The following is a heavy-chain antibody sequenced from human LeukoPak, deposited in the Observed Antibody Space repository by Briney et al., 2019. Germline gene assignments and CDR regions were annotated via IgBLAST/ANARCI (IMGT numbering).Heavy chain of an antibody. CDR3: AKCRGSYYRTSFDY. CDR2: IYSDADT. J-gene: IGHJ4*02. D-gene: IGHD1-26*01. Sequence: GGSLRLSCAASGFTVSSNYMSWVRQAPGKGLECVSVIYSDADTYYADSVKGRFTVSRDNSKNTLFLQMNSLRAEDTAVYYCAKCRGSYYRTSFDYWGQGTLVTVSS. V-gene: IGHV3-53*01. CDR1: GFTVSSNY.